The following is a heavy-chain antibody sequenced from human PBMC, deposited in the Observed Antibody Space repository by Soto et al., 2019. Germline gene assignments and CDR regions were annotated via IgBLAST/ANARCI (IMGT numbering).Heavy chain of an antibody. CDR1: GFTVSSNY. CDR2: LYSGGST. Sequence: EVQLVETGGGLIQPGESLRLSCAASGFTVSSNYMNWVRQAPGKGLEWVSVLYSGGSTHYAGSVKGRFIISRDNSKNTLYLQMNSLRVEDTAVYYCARDRPGDEGDGFDIWGHGTMVTVSS. CDR3: ARDRPGDEGDGFDI. J-gene: IGHJ3*02. D-gene: IGHD3-10*01. V-gene: IGHV3-53*02.